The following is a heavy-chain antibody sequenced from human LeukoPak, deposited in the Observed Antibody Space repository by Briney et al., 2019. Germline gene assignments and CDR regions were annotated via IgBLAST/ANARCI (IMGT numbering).Heavy chain of an antibody. V-gene: IGHV3-30-3*01. Sequence: PGGSLRLSCAASGFTFSSYAMHWVRQAPGKGLEWVAVISYDGSNKYYADSVKGRFTISRDNSKNTLYLQMNSLRAEDTAVYYCARDRSLYDFWSGVYYFGYWGQGTLVTVSS. J-gene: IGHJ4*02. CDR2: ISYDGSNK. CDR1: GFTFSSYA. CDR3: ARDRSLYDFWSGVYYFGY. D-gene: IGHD3-3*01.